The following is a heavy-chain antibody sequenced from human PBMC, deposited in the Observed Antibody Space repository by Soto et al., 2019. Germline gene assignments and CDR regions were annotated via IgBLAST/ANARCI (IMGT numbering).Heavy chain of an antibody. CDR3: ARVISGTSLFDF. J-gene: IGHJ4*02. CDR1: GASIISDY. Sequence: VQLQESGPGLVKPSETLSLTCTVSGASIISDYWSWIRQPPGKGLEWIGYISYSGSTNYNPSLKSLVTISVDTSKNQFSLKLSSVTAADTAVYYCARVISGTSLFDFRGQGTLVTVSS. D-gene: IGHD1-26*01. CDR2: ISYSGST. V-gene: IGHV4-59*01.